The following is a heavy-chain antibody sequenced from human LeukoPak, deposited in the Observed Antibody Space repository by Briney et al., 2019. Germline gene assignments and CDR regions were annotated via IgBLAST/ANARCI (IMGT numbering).Heavy chain of an antibody. J-gene: IGHJ5*02. CDR2: IYYSGST. CDR3: ARDATIWFDP. V-gene: IGHV4-59*12. Sequence: SETLSLTCTVSGGSISSYYWSWIRQPPGKGLEWIGYIYYSGSTNYNPSLKSRVTMSVDTSKNQFSLKLSSVTAADTAVCYCARDATIWFDPWGQGTLVTVSS. CDR1: GGSISSYY. D-gene: IGHD1-26*01.